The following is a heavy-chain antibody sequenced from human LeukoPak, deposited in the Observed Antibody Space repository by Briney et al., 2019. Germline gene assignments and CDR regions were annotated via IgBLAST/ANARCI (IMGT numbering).Heavy chain of an antibody. CDR1: GYTFTGYY. J-gene: IGHJ4*02. Sequence: ASVKVSCKASGYTFTGYYMHWVRQAPGQGLEWMGWINPNSGGTNYAQKFQGRVTMTRDTSISTAYMELSRLRSDDTAVYYCARETAAVAGTRFFDYWGQGTLVTVSS. CDR3: ARETAAVAGTRFFDY. CDR2: INPNSGGT. D-gene: IGHD6-19*01. V-gene: IGHV1-2*02.